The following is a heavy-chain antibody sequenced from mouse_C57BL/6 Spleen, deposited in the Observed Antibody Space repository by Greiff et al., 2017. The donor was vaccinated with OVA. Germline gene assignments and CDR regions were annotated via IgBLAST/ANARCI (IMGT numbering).Heavy chain of an antibody. V-gene: IGHV7-3*01. D-gene: IGHD2-4*01. J-gene: IGHJ3*01. CDR1: GFTFTDYY. CDR3: ARSIYYDYDTPFAY. CDR2: IRNKANGYTT. Sequence: EVHLVESGGGLVQPGGSLSFSCAASGFTFTDYYMSWVRQPPGKALEWLGFIRNKANGYTTEYSASVKGRFTISRDNSQSILYLQMNALRAEDSATYYGARSIYYDYDTPFAYWGQGTLVTVSA.